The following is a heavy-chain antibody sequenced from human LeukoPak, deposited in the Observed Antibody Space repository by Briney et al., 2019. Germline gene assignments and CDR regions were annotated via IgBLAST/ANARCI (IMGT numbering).Heavy chain of an antibody. D-gene: IGHD2-2*01. V-gene: IGHV1-69*13. CDR2: IIPIFGTA. CDR3: ASSVPAARYYFDY. Sequence: SVKVSCKASGGTFSSYAISWVRQAPGQGLEWMGGIIPIFGTANYAQKFQGRVTITADESTSTAYMELSSLRSEDTAVYYCASSVPAARYYFDYWRQGTLVTVSS. CDR1: GGTFSSYA. J-gene: IGHJ4*02.